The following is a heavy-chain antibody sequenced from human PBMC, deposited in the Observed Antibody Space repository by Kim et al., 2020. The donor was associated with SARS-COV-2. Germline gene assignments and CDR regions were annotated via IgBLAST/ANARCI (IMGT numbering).Heavy chain of an antibody. CDR3: ARGFPVIVGATTHDDCDAFDI. D-gene: IGHD1-26*01. V-gene: IGHV4-61*02. J-gene: IGHJ3*02. CDR1: GGSISSGSYY. CDR2: IYTSGST. Sequence: SETLSLTCTVSGGSISSGSYYWSWIRQPAGKGLEWIGRIYTSGSTNYNPSLKSRVTISVDTSKNQFSLKLSSVTAADTAVYYCARGFPVIVGATTHDDCDAFDIWGQGTMVTVSS.